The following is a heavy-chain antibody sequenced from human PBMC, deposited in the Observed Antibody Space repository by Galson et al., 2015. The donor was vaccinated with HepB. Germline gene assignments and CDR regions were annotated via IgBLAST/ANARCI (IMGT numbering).Heavy chain of an antibody. CDR3: ARDGRRGAAAGRPNNWFDY. Sequence: SETLSLTCTVSGGSISSSSYYWGWIRQPPGKGLEWIGSIYYSGSTYYNPSLKSRVTISVDTSKNQFSLKLSSVTAADTAVYYCARDGRRGAAAGRPNNWFDYWGQGTLVTVSS. CDR2: IYYSGST. D-gene: IGHD6-13*01. CDR1: GGSISSSSYY. V-gene: IGHV4-39*07. J-gene: IGHJ5*01.